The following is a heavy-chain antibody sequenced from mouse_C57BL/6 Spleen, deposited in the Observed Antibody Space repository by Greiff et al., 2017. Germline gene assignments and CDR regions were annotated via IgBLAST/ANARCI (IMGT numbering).Heavy chain of an antibody. Sequence: VKLMESGPGLVAPSQSLSITCTVSGFSLTSSGVHWVRQPPGKGLEWLVVIWSDGSTTYNSALKSRLSISKDNSKSQVFLKMNSLQTDDTAMYYCARHEGDSSGYVSCFAYWGQGTLVTVSA. J-gene: IGHJ3*01. CDR2: IWSDGST. D-gene: IGHD3-2*02. CDR1: GFSLTSSG. V-gene: IGHV2-6-1*01. CDR3: ARHEGDSSGYVSCFAY.